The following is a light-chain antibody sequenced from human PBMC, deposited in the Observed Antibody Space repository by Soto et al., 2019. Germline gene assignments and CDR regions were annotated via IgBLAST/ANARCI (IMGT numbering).Light chain of an antibody. CDR2: DAS. J-gene: IGKJ5*01. V-gene: IGKV3D-20*01. CDR3: QQHNQWPIT. Sequence: EIVLTQSPATLPSSPGERATLSSGASQSVSSNYLAWYQQRPGLAPRLLIYDASSRATGVPDRFSGSGSGTDFTLTINSLQSEDSAVYYCQQHNQWPITFGQGTRLEIK. CDR1: QSVSSNY.